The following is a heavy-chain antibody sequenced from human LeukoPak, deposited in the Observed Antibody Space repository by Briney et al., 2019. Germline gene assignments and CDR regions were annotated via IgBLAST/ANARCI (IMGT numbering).Heavy chain of an antibody. CDR3: ARDPSPTSGYCSGGSCYPGVY. D-gene: IGHD2-15*01. J-gene: IGHJ4*02. CDR1: GFTFSSYG. V-gene: IGHV3-33*01. Sequence: GGSLRLSCAASGFTFSSYGMHWVRQAPGKGLEWVAVIWYDGSNKYYADSVKGRFTISRDNSKNTLYLQMNSLRAEDTAVYYCARDPSPTSGYCSGGSCYPGVYWGQGTLVTVSS. CDR2: IWYDGSNK.